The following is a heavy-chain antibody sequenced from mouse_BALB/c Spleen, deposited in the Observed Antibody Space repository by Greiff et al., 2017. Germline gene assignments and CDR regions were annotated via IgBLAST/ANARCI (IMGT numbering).Heavy chain of an antibody. D-gene: IGHD2-4*01. CDR2: ISYSGST. CDR1: GYSITSDYA. CDR3: ARWDYDYTWFAY. V-gene: IGHV3-2*02. J-gene: IGHJ3*01. Sequence: ESGPGLVKPSQSLSLTCTVTGYSITSDYAWNWIRQFPGNKLEWMGYISYSGSTSYNPSLKSRISITRDTSKNQFFLQLNSVTTEDTATYYCARWDYDYTWFAYWGQGTLVTVSA.